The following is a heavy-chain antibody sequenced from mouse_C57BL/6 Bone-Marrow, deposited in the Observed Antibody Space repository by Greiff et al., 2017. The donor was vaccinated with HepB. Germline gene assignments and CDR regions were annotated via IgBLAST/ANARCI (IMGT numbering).Heavy chain of an antibody. J-gene: IGHJ4*01. Sequence: VQLQQPGAELVKPGASVKLSCKASGYTFTSYWMHWVKQRPGQGLEWIGMIHPNSGSTNYNEKFKSKATLTVDKSSSTAYMQLSSLTSEDSAVYYCARVHDGYFYAMDYWGQGTSVTVSS. CDR1: GYTFTSYW. CDR2: IHPNSGST. V-gene: IGHV1-64*01. CDR3: ARVHDGYFYAMDY. D-gene: IGHD2-3*01.